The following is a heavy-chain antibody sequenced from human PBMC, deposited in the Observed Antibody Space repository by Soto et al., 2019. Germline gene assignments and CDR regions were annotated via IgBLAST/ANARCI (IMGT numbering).Heavy chain of an antibody. J-gene: IGHJ4*02. V-gene: IGHV1-8*01. CDR1: GYRFTRYD. D-gene: IGHD3-10*01. CDR2: MNPNSGNT. Sequence: ASVKGSCKASGYRFTRYDINWVRQATGQGLEWMGWMNPNSGNTGYAKKIQGRVTMTRKTCISTAYMELSSLTSEDTSVYYCARRRYYCTFDYWRQVTLVTVSS. CDR3: ARRRYYCTFDY.